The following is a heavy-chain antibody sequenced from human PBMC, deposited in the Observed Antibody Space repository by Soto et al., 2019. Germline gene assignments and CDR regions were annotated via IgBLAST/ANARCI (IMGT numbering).Heavy chain of an antibody. V-gene: IGHV3-21*01. CDR1: GFSFTYYS. J-gene: IGHJ3*02. Sequence: VQLVESGGGLVKPGGSLRLSCAASGFSFTYYSMNWIRQAPGKGLEWVSSISGSSSYIYYGDSLKGRFTTSRDNAKNSLYLQLNSLRAEDTAVYYCSRAINGDYADAFDIWGQGTMVTVSS. CDR3: SRAINGDYADAFDI. CDR2: ISGSSSYI. D-gene: IGHD4-17*01.